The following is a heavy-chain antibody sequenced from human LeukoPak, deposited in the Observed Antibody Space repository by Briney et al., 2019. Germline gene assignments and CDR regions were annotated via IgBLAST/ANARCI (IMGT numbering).Heavy chain of an antibody. Sequence: PGGSLRLSCAASGFTFDDYAMHWVRQGPGKGLEWVSGISWNSGHRGYADSVKGRFTISRDNAKNSLYLQMSSLRAEDTALYYCAELGITMIGGVWGKGTTVTISS. CDR1: GFTFDDYA. D-gene: IGHD3-10*02. CDR2: ISWNSGHR. J-gene: IGHJ6*04. V-gene: IGHV3-9*01. CDR3: AELGITMIGGV.